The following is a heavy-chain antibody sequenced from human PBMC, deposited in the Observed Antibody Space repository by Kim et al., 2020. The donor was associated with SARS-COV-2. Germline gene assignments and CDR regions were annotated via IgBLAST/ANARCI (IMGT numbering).Heavy chain of an antibody. V-gene: IGHV3-21*01. J-gene: IGHJ4*01. D-gene: IGHD3-22*01. CDR2: ISSTSDYI. CDR3: ARDCGSGYALYAFHY. CDR1: GFTFSSYS. Sequence: GGSLRLSCAASGFTFSSYSMNWVRQAPGKGLEWVSSISSTSDYIYYADSVKGRFTISRDNAKNSLYLQMNSLRAEDTAVYYCARDCGSGYALYAFHYWGQGTLVTVSS.